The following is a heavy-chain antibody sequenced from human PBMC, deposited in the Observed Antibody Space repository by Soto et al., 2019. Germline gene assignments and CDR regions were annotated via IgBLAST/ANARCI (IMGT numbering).Heavy chain of an antibody. Sequence: EVQLVESGGGLVQPGGSLRLSCAASGFTFSNYDMHWARQATGKGLEWVSGIGTAGDTYYLGSVKGRFTMSRENAKNSVYLQMNSLSVGDTAVYYCTRGAQGFDYWGQGTLVTVSS. CDR3: TRGAQGFDY. CDR1: GFTFSNYD. J-gene: IGHJ4*02. CDR2: IGTAGDT. V-gene: IGHV3-13*04.